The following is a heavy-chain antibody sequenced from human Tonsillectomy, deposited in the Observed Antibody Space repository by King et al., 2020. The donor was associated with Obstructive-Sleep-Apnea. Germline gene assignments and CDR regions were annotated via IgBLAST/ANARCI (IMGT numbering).Heavy chain of an antibody. D-gene: IGHD3-22*01. CDR2: IDPSDSFT. CDR3: ARQKPGSYDSSAYYDGVAFYI. Sequence: VQLVESGAEVKKPGGSLSISCKGSGYTFTNYWISWVRQMPGKGLEYMGRIDPSDSFTNYSPSFQGHVSISVDKSINTAYLQWSSLKAPDTAMYYCARQKPGSYDSSAYYDGVAFYIWGEGKMVSVSS. J-gene: IGHJ3*02. V-gene: IGHV5-10-1*03. CDR1: GYTFTNYW.